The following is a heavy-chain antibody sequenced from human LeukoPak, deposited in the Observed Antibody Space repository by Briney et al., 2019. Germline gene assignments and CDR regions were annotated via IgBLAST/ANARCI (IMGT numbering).Heavy chain of an antibody. D-gene: IGHD3-10*01. Sequence: SETLSLTCAVYGGSFSGYYWSWIRQPPGKGLEWIGEINHSGSTNYNPSLKSRVTISVDTSKNQFSLKLSSVTAADTAVYYCARHEKGYYGSGADYYYGMDVWGQGTTVTVSS. V-gene: IGHV4-34*01. CDR1: GGSFSGYY. CDR3: ARHEKGYYGSGADYYYGMDV. J-gene: IGHJ6*02. CDR2: INHSGST.